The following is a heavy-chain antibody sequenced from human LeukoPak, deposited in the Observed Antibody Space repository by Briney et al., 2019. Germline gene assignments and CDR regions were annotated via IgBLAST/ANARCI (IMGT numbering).Heavy chain of an antibody. J-gene: IGHJ5*02. D-gene: IGHD5-12*01. Sequence: SETLSLTCAVSGGSISSGGYSWSWIRQPPGKGLEWIGYIYHSGSTYYNPSLKSRVTISVDRSKNQFSLKLSSVTAADTAVYYCARRLPLNWFDPWGQGTLVTVSS. V-gene: IGHV4-30-2*01. CDR2: IYHSGST. CDR1: GGSISSGGYS. CDR3: ARRLPLNWFDP.